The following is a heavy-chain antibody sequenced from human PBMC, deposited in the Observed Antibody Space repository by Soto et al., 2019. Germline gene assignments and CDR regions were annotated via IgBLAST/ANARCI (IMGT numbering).Heavy chain of an antibody. V-gene: IGHV4-34*01. J-gene: IGHJ4*02. CDR3: ARHHVRGRTIAGAAEF. D-gene: IGHD1-26*01. Sequence: SETLSLTCAVYGKSLSGYYWSWIRQPPGKALEWIGEINHSGNTNYNPSPKSRVTISVDTSKNQLFLNLSSVTAADTAMYYCARHHVRGRTIAGAAEFWGQGXLVTVYS. CDR2: INHSGNT. CDR1: GKSLSGYY.